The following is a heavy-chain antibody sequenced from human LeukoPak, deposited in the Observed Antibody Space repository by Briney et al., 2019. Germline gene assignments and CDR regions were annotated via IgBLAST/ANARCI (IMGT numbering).Heavy chain of an antibody. CDR3: ARALGAFDI. CDR2: INHSGST. CDR1: GGSFSGYY. Sequence: PSETLSLTCAVYGGSFSGYYWSWIRQPPGKGLEWIGEINHSGSTNYNPSLKSRVTISVHTSKNQFSLKLSSVTAADTAVYYCARALGAFDIWGQGTMVTVSS. V-gene: IGHV4-34*01. J-gene: IGHJ3*02.